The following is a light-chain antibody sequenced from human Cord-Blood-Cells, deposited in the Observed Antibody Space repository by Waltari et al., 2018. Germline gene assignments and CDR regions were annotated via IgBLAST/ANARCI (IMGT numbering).Light chain of an antibody. CDR3: QENGSTPRCN. Sequence: DIVLTQSSGTLSLSPAERVTLSCTASQSVSSRYLAWYKQKPGQDPRLLIYGASSRATGIPDRISGSEAEADSTLSISRLERGDFAVYYCQENGSTPRCNFGQGTKLEI. J-gene: IGKJ2*02. CDR2: GAS. V-gene: IGKV3-20*01. CDR1: QSVSSRY.